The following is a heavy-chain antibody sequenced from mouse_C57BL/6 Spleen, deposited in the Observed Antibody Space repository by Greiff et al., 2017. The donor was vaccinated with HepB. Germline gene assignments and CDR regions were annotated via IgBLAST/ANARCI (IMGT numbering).Heavy chain of an antibody. CDR2: SRNKANDYTT. J-gene: IGHJ4*01. D-gene: IGHD4-1*01. V-gene: IGHV7-1*01. CDR3: ARDAGAGDYAMDY. CDR1: GFTFSDFY. Sequence: EVKLVESGGGLVQSGRSLRLSCATSGFTFSDFYMEWVRQAPGKGLEWIAASRNKANDYTTEYSASVKGRFIVSRDTSQSILYLQMNALRAEDTAIYYCARDAGAGDYAMDYWGQGTSVTVSS.